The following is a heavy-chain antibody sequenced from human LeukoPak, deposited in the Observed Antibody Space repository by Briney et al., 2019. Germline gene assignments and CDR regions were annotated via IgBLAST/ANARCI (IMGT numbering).Heavy chain of an antibody. V-gene: IGHV3-23*01. Sequence: GGSLRLSCAASGSTFSSYAMSWVRQARGMGLEWVSAISYSGSSTYYADSVKGRFTISRDNSKNTLYLQMSGLRAEDTAVYYCAKGQAADWYFDLWGRGALLAASS. CDR3: AKGQAADWYFDL. J-gene: IGHJ2*01. CDR1: GSTFSSYA. D-gene: IGHD2-15*01. CDR2: ISYSGSST.